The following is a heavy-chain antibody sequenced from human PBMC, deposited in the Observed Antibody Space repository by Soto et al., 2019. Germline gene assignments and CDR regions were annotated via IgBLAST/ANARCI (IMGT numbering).Heavy chain of an antibody. D-gene: IGHD4-17*01. Sequence: EVQLVESGGGLVQPGGSLRLSCAASGFTFSDHYMDWVRQAPGKGLEWVGRTRNKANSYTTEYAASVKGRFTISRDGSKNSLYLQMNSLKTADTAVYYCARLSTVTTSYWGQGTLVTVSS. CDR3: ARLSTVTTSY. J-gene: IGHJ4*02. CDR2: TRNKANSYTT. V-gene: IGHV3-72*01. CDR1: GFTFSDHY.